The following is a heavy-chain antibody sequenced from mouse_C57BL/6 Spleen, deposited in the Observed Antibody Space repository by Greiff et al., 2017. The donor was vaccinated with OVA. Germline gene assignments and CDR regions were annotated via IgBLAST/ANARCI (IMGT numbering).Heavy chain of an antibody. J-gene: IGHJ4*01. V-gene: IGHV1-82*01. Sequence: VQRVESGPELVKPGASVKISCKASGYAFSSSWMNWVKQRPGKGLEWIGRIYPGDGDTNYNGKFKGKATLTADKSSSTAYMQLSSLTSEDSAVYFCARPHYYGSSPWAMDYWGQGTSVTVSS. CDR2: IYPGDGDT. D-gene: IGHD1-1*01. CDR3: ARPHYYGSSPWAMDY. CDR1: GYAFSSSW.